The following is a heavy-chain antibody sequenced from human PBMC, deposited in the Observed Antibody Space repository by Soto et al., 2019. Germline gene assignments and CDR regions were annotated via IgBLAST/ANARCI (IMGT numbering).Heavy chain of an antibody. CDR3: ARNYDFWSGPLYYYYMDV. V-gene: IGHV1-3*01. D-gene: IGHD3-3*01. CDR1: GYTFTSYA. J-gene: IGHJ6*03. Sequence: ASVKVSCKASGYTFTSYAMHWVRQAPGQRLEWMGWINAGNGNTKYSQKFQGRVTITRDTSASTAYMELSSLGSEDTAVYYCARNYDFWSGPLYYYYMDVWVKGTTVTVSS. CDR2: INAGNGNT.